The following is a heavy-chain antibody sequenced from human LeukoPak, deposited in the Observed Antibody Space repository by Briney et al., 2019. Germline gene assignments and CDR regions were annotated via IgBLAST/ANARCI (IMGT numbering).Heavy chain of an antibody. V-gene: IGHV3-7*01. D-gene: IGHD5-12*01. J-gene: IGHJ4*02. CDR2: IKEDGSAK. Sequence: GGSLRLSCAASGFTFSSYWMSWVRQAPGKGLEWVANIKEDGSAKYYVDSVKGRFTISRDNAKNSLYLQMNNLGAEDTAVYYCVRDSPGYGAYDFDWGQRTLVTVSS. CDR1: GFTFSSYW. CDR3: VRDSPGYGAYDFD.